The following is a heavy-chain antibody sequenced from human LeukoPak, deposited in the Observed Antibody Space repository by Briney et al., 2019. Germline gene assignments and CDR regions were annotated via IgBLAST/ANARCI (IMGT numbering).Heavy chain of an antibody. Sequence: GGSLRLSCAASGFTFSSYAMSWVRQAPGKGLEWVSAISGSGGSTYYADSVKGRFTISRDNSKNTLYLQMNSLRAEDTAVYYCASTRIATGGVWYYYMDVWGKGTTVTVSS. J-gene: IGHJ6*03. V-gene: IGHV3-23*01. D-gene: IGHD6-13*01. CDR3: ASTRIATGGVWYYYMDV. CDR1: GFTFSSYA. CDR2: ISGSGGST.